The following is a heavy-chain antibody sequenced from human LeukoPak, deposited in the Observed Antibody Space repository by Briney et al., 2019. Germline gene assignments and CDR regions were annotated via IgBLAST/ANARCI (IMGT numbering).Heavy chain of an antibody. CDR2: IYYSGST. J-gene: IGHJ4*02. V-gene: IGHV4-30-4*01. Sequence: SQTLSLTCTVSGGSISSGDYYWSWIRQPPGKGLEWIGYIYYSGSTYYNPSLKSRVTISVDTSKNQLSLKLSSVTAADTAVYYCARVGGSLHFDYWGQGTLVTVSS. CDR1: GGSISSGDYY. CDR3: ARVGGSLHFDY. D-gene: IGHD1-26*01.